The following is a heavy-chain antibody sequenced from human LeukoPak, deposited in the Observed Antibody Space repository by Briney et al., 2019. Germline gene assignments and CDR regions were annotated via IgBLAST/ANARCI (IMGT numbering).Heavy chain of an antibody. Sequence: SGGSLRLSCAASGFTVSSNYMSWVRQAPGEGLEWVSVIYSGGSTYYADSVKGRFTISRDNSKNTLYLQMNSLRAEDTAVYYCARGQYYYDSSGYYAADYWGQGTLVTVSS. D-gene: IGHD3-22*01. V-gene: IGHV3-66*01. CDR3: ARGQYYYDSSGYYAADY. CDR2: IYSGGST. CDR1: GFTVSSNY. J-gene: IGHJ4*02.